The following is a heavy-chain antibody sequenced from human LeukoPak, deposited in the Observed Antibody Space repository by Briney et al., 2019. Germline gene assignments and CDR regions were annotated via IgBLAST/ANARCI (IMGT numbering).Heavy chain of an antibody. V-gene: IGHV3-23*01. Sequence: PGGSLRLSCAASGFSFSSNAMSWVRQAPGKGLEWVSVISGSGHATYYADSVKGRFTLSRDNRRNTLYLQMNSLRVEDTAVYFCARGVDDYHYYYGMDVWGQGTTVTVSS. D-gene: IGHD4/OR15-4a*01. CDR2: ISGSGHAT. J-gene: IGHJ6*02. CDR1: GFSFSSNA. CDR3: ARGVDDYHYYYGMDV.